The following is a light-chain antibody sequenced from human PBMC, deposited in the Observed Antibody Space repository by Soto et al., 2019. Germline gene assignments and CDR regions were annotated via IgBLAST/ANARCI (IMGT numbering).Light chain of an antibody. Sequence: QSALTQPASVSGSPGQSITISCTGTSSDVGGYNYVSWYQQHPGKAPKLMIYDVSNRPSGVSNRFSGSKSGNTASLTISGLQAEDADDYYCSSSTSSSTYVFGTGTKLTVL. CDR1: SSDVGGYNY. J-gene: IGLJ1*01. V-gene: IGLV2-14*01. CDR3: SSSTSSSTYV. CDR2: DVS.